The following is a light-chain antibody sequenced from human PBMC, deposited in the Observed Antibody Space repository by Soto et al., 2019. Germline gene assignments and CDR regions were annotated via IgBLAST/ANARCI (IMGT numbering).Light chain of an antibody. CDR1: SSEIGGYNR. CDR2: DVA. CDR3: SSCTSSSTPVV. Sequence: QSVLTQPASVSGSPGQSIAISCTGTSSEIGGYNRVSWYQQHPGKAPKLMIYDVASRPSGISNRFSGSKSGNTASLTISGLQAEDEADYYCSSCTSSSTPVVFGGGTQLTVL. J-gene: IGLJ2*01. V-gene: IGLV2-14*03.